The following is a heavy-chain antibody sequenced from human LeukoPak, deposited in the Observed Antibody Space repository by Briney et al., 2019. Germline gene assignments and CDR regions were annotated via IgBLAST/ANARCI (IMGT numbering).Heavy chain of an antibody. J-gene: IGHJ6*03. V-gene: IGHV4-38-2*02. CDR1: GYSISSGYY. D-gene: IGHD3-3*01. CDR3: ARQPAFWSGYGYYYYMDV. Sequence: PSETLSLTCTVSGYSISSGYYWGWIRQPPGKGLEWIGSMYHSGSTYYNPSLKSRVTISVDTSKNQFSLKLSSVTAADTAVYYCARQPAFWSGYGYYYYMDVWGKGTTVTVSS. CDR2: MYHSGST.